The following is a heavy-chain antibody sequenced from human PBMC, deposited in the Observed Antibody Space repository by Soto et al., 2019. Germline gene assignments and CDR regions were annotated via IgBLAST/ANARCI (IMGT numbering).Heavy chain of an antibody. J-gene: IGHJ3*01. Sequence: SETLSLTCAVSGFFISSGNYWGWIRKPPGKGLEWIGSIFHGGNTYYNPSLKSRVTISVDMSKNQFSLKLNSVTAADTAVYYCARARWYDAFDVWGQGTVVTVS. CDR3: ARARWYDAFDV. D-gene: IGHD2-15*01. CDR2: IFHGGNT. CDR1: GFFISSGNY. V-gene: IGHV4-38-2*01.